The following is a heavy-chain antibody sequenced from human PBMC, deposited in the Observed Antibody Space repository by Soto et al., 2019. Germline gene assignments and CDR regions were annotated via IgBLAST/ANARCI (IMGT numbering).Heavy chain of an antibody. V-gene: IGHV4-34*01. D-gene: IGHD5-12*01. J-gene: IGHJ4*02. CDR2: INHSGST. Sequence: SETLSLTCAVYGGSFSGYYWSWIRQPPGKGLEWIGEINHSGSTNYNPSLKSRVTISVDTSKNQFSLKLSSVTAADTAVYYCARGNGVIVDIVAKGHLDYWGQGTLVTVSS. CDR1: GGSFSGYY. CDR3: ARGNGVIVDIVAKGHLDY.